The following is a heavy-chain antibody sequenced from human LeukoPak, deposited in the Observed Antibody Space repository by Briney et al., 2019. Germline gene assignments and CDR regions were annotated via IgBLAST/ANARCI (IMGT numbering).Heavy chain of an antibody. CDR3: ARDALRLTMIVGPPSY. V-gene: IGHV4-31*03. CDR1: GGSISSGGYY. CDR2: IYYSGST. J-gene: IGHJ4*02. D-gene: IGHD3-22*01. Sequence: SQTLSLTCTVSGGSISSGGYYWSWIRQHPGKGLEWIGYIYYSGSTYYNPSLKSRVTISVDTSKNQFSLKLSSVTAADTAVYYCARDALRLTMIVGPPSYWGQGTLVTVSS.